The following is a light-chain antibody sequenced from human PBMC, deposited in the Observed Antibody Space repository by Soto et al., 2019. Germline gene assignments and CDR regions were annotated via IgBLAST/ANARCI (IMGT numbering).Light chain of an antibody. CDR3: PQYYSTPRDT. Sequence: DIVMTQSPDSLAVSLGERATINCKSSQSVLYSSNNKNYLAWYQQKPGQPPKLLIYWASTRESGVPDRFSGSGSGTDFTLTISSLQAEDVAVYYGPQYYSTPRDTFGGGTKVEIK. V-gene: IGKV4-1*01. CDR1: QSVLYSSNNKNY. J-gene: IGKJ4*01. CDR2: WAS.